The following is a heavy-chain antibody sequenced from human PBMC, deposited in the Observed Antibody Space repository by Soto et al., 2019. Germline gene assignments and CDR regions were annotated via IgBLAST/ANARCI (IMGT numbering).Heavy chain of an antibody. V-gene: IGHV4-39*01. CDR3: ATYSSSWYVVY. Sequence: QLQLQESGPGLVKPSETLSLTCTVSGGSISSSSYYWGWIRQPPGKGLEWIGSIYYSGSTYYNPSLKSRVTISVDTSKNQFSLELSSVTAADTAVYYCATYSSSWYVVYWGQGTLVTVSS. D-gene: IGHD6-13*01. CDR2: IYYSGST. J-gene: IGHJ4*02. CDR1: GGSISSSSYY.